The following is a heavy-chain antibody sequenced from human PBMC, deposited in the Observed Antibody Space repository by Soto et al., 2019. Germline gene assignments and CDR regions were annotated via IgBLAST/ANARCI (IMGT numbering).Heavy chain of an antibody. V-gene: IGHV4-30-4*01. D-gene: IGHD4-4*01. CDR2: IYHSGST. J-gene: IGHJ6*02. Sequence: QVQLQESGPGLVKPSQTLSLTCTVSGDSISSVDHYWSWIRQPPGKGLEWIGYIYHSGSTYYNPSLRSRVTISIDTTKNQFSLRLSSVTVADTAVYYCARDDYSNFVYYGMDVWGQGTTVTVSS. CDR1: GDSISSVDHY. CDR3: ARDDYSNFVYYGMDV.